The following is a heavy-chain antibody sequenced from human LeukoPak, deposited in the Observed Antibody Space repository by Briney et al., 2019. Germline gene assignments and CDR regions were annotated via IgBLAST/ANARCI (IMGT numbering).Heavy chain of an antibody. J-gene: IGHJ4*02. V-gene: IGHV4-34*01. CDR1: GGSFSGYY. CDR2: INHSGST. CDR3: ATTGRYYDSSGYYRV. D-gene: IGHD3-22*01. Sequence: SETLSLTCAVYGGSFSGYYWSWIRQPPGKGLEWIGEINHSGSTNYNPSLKSRVTISVDTSKNQFSLKLSSVTAADTAVYYCATTGRYYDSSGYYRVWGQGTLVTVSS.